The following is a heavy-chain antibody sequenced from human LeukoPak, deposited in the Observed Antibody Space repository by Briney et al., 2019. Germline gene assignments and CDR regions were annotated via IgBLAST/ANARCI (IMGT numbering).Heavy chain of an antibody. V-gene: IGHV3-7*01. CDR2: IKQDGSEK. Sequence: GGSLRLSCEASGFTFSSYWMSWVRQAPGKGLEWVANIKQDGSEKYYVDSVKGRFTISRDNAKNSLYLQMNSLRAEDTAVYYCARDKWFDPWGQGTLVTVSS. CDR3: ARDKWFDP. CDR1: GFTFSSYW. J-gene: IGHJ5*02.